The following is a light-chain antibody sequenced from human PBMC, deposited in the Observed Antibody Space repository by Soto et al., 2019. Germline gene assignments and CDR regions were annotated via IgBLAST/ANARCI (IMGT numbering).Light chain of an antibody. V-gene: IGKV3-20*01. J-gene: IGKJ1*01. Sequence: EIVLTQSPGTLSLSPGERATLSCRASQSVSSNKIAWYQQKPGQAPRLLIFGASSRATGIPDRFSGSGSGTDFTLTISSLEPEDLAVYYCQQYDSSPRTFGQGTKVEIK. CDR1: QSVSSNK. CDR2: GAS. CDR3: QQYDSSPRT.